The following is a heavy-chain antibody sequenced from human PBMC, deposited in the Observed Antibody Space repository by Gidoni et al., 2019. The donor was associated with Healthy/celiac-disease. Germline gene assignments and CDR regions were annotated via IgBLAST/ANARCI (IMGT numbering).Heavy chain of an antibody. CDR2: IYSGGST. J-gene: IGHJ4*02. V-gene: IGHV3-53*01. Sequence: EVQLVESGGGLIQPGGSLRLSCAASGFTVSSNYMSWVRQAPGKGLEWVSVIYSGGSTYYADSVKGRFTISRDNSKNTLYLQMNSLRAEDTAVYYCARVLAVAGYYFDYWGQGTLVTVSS. CDR1: GFTVSSNY. CDR3: ARVLAVAGYYFDY. D-gene: IGHD6-19*01.